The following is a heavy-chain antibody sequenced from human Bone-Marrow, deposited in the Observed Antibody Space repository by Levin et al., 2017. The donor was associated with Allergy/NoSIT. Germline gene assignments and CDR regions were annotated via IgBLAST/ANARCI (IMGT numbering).Heavy chain of an antibody. CDR1: GFTFNDFA. V-gene: IGHV3-9*01. CDR3: VKDRSSVDNWNYGGPFES. Sequence: GGSLRLSCEASGFTFNDFAMHWVRQTPGKGLEWVTGIMWNSARMDYADSVKGRFTISRDNGKKSLYLEMNALRVEDTALYYCVKDRSSVDNWNYGGPFESWGQGTLVTVSS. CDR2: IMWNSARM. J-gene: IGHJ4*02. D-gene: IGHD1-7*01.